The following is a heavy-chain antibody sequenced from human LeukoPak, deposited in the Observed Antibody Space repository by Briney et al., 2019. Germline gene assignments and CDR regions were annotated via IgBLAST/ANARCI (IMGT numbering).Heavy chain of an antibody. J-gene: IGHJ4*02. Sequence: SVKGRFTISRDNSKNTLYLQMNSLRAEDTAVYYCAKSVGRVATIFDYWGQGTLVTVSS. D-gene: IGHD5-24*01. CDR3: AKSVGRVATIFDY. V-gene: IGHV3-23*01.